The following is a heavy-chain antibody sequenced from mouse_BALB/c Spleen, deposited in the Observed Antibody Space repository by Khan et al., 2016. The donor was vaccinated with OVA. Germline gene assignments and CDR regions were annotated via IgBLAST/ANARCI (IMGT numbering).Heavy chain of an antibody. CDR2: IWSDGIT. J-gene: IGHJ4*01. CDR3: ARGGFYAMDY. V-gene: IGHV2-6*02. CDR1: GFSLTTYG. Sequence: QVQLKESGPGLVAPSQSLSITCTVSGFSLTTYGVHWGCQPPGKGLEWLVVIWSDGITTYNSALKSRLSISKDNSKSQVFLKMNSLQTDDTAMYYCARGGFYAMDYWGQGTSVTVSS.